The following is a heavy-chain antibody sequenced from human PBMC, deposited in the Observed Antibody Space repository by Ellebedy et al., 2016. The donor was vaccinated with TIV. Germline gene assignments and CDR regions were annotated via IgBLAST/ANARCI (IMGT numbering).Heavy chain of an antibody. Sequence: MPSETLSLTCTVSGGSMSSYYWSWIRQPPGKGLEWIGYIYNSGSTNYNPSLKSRVTISVAPSKNQFSLKLNSVTAADTAVYYCARGLRGPFDYWGQGTLVTVSS. V-gene: IGHV4-59*01. CDR2: IYNSGST. CDR3: ARGLRGPFDY. CDR1: GGSMSSYY. J-gene: IGHJ4*02.